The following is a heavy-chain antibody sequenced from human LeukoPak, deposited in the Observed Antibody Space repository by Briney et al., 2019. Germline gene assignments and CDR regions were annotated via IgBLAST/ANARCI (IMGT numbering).Heavy chain of an antibody. CDR1: GGSVSSKSAA. J-gene: IGHJ4*01. V-gene: IGHV6-1*01. CDR2: TYYRPKWNN. D-gene: IGHD3-3*01. CDR3: ANFGAPNIGDY. Sequence: QTLSLTCAISGGSVSSKSAAWNWISQSPSRGLEWRGRTYYRPKWNNDYAESGKNRITNKPDTSMPQFSLHLSPVLPEDTAVYYGANFGAPNIGDYCGPRTPVTVSS.